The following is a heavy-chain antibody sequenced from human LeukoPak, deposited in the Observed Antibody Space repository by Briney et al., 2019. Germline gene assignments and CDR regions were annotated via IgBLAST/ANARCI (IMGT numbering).Heavy chain of an antibody. D-gene: IGHD6-13*01. CDR3: AKDTTSSWRQDWLDP. CDR1: GFTLRNFA. V-gene: IGHV3-23*01. CDR2: ISGSGGST. J-gene: IGHJ5*02. Sequence: GGSLRLSCEDSGFTLRNFAVSWVRQAPGKGLEWVSVISGSGGSTHYADSVKGRFTISRDNSKNTVYLQMNSLRAEDTAVYYCAKDTTSSWRQDWLDPWGQGTLVTVSS.